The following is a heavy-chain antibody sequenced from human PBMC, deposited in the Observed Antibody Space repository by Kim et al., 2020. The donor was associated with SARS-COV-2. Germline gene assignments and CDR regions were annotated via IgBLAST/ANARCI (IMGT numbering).Heavy chain of an antibody. CDR3: AKDLVGSGDYYNFIDC. J-gene: IGHJ4*02. V-gene: IGHV3-23*01. Sequence: GGSLRLSYAASGFPFSNYAMRWVRQAPGKGLEWVSAISGHGSNTYYADSVKGRFTISRDKSKSTLFLQMNSLRGEDTAVYYCAKDLVGSGDYYNFIDCWGQGTLVTVSS. CDR2: ISGHGSNT. D-gene: IGHD3-10*01. CDR1: GFPFSNYA.